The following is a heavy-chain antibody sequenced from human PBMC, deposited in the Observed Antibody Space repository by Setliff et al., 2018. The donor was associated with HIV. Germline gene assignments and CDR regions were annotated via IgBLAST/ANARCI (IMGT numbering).Heavy chain of an antibody. CDR2: IIPSGST. D-gene: IGHD6-19*01. CDR3: ARRSGWSLDY. CDR1: GFSLKTSGMC. J-gene: IGHJ4*02. Sequence: LVNPTQTLTLPCTFSGFSLKTSGMCVSWIRQPPGKGLEWIGEIIPSGSTNYNPSLKSRVTISVDTSKNQFSLKLSSVTAADTAVYYCARRSGWSLDYWGQGTLVTVSS. V-gene: IGHV4-34*12.